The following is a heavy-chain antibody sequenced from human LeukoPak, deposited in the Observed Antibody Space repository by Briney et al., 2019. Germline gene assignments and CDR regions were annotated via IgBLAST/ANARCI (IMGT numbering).Heavy chain of an antibody. CDR3: ITYDSSGYVFYFDY. J-gene: IGHJ4*02. Sequence: PGGSLRLSCAASGFTFSNAWMSWVRQAPGKGLEWVGRIKSKTDGGTTDYAAPVKGRFTNSRDDSKNTLYLQMNSLKTEDTAVYYCITYDSSGYVFYFDYWGQGTLVTVSS. V-gene: IGHV3-15*01. CDR2: IKSKTDGGTT. D-gene: IGHD3-22*01. CDR1: GFTFSNAW.